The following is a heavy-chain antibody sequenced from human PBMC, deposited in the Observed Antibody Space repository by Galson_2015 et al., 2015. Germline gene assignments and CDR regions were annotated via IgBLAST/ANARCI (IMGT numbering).Heavy chain of an antibody. Sequence: SLTCTVSGASIRSDSWNWIRQSPSRGLEWLGRTYYRSRWYTDYAVFVKGRIIINPDTSKNQFSLRLDSVTPEDTAVYFCARVWPEEGGFDIWGQGTTVTVSS. CDR3: ARVWPEEGGFDI. J-gene: IGHJ3*02. V-gene: IGHV6-1*01. D-gene: IGHD2-15*01. CDR2: TYYRSRWYT. CDR1: GASIRSDS.